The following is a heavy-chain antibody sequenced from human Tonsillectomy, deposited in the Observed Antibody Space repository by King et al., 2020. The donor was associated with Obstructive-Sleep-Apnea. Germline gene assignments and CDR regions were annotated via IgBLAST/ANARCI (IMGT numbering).Heavy chain of an antibody. Sequence: FTLQESGPTLVKPTQTLTLTCTFSGFSLSTSGVGVGWIRQAPGKALEWLALIYWDDDKRYSPSRKSRLTITKDTSENQVVLTRTNMDAVDTATYYCAHRSTGGPSGFDYWGQGNPGTVSS. CDR2: IYWDDDK. CDR1: GFSLSTSGVG. J-gene: IGHJ4*02. D-gene: IGHD2-8*02. CDR3: AHRSTGGPSGFDY. V-gene: IGHV2-5*02.